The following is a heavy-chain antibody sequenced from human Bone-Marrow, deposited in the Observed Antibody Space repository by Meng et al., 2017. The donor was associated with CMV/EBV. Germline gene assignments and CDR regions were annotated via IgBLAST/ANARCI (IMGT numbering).Heavy chain of an antibody. Sequence: ASVKVSCKASGYTFTSYDINWVRQATGQGLEWMGWMNPNSGNTGYAQKFQGRVTMTRKTSISTAYMELSSLRSEDTVVYYCARGRNQLLWVYYYYGMDVWGQGTTVTV. CDR3: ARGRNQLLWVYYYYGMDV. J-gene: IGHJ6*02. CDR2: MNPNSGNT. D-gene: IGHD2-2*01. V-gene: IGHV1-8*01. CDR1: GYTFTSYD.